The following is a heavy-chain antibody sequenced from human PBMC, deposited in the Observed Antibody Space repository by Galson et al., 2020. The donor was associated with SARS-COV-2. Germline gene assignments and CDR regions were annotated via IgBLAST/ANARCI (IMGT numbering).Heavy chain of an antibody. D-gene: IGHD3-22*01. J-gene: IGHJ4*02. Sequence: GGSLRLSCAASGFTFSSYGMHWVRQAPGKGLEWVAVIWYDGSNKYYADSVKGRFTISRDNSKNTLYLQMNSLRAEDTAVYYCARDGHHPSYYYDSSGYLFDYWGQGTLVTVSS. CDR3: ARDGHHPSYYYDSSGYLFDY. V-gene: IGHV3-33*01. CDR1: GFTFSSYG. CDR2: IWYDGSNK.